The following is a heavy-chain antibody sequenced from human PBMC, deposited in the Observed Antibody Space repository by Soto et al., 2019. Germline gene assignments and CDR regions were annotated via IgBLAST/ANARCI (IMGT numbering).Heavy chain of an antibody. D-gene: IGHD3-22*01. J-gene: IGHJ4*02. CDR2: IWFDGSTT. CDR3: AKNHNYYDRSGHYYGDGGFDY. Sequence: QVHLAESGGGVVPPGRSLRLSCAASGFIFNNFGMHWVRQAPGKGLEWVAVIWFDGSTTYYADSVKGRCTISRDNSKNTLYLEINSLRAEDTAVYYCAKNHNYYDRSGHYYGDGGFDYWGQGTRVTVSS. CDR1: GFIFNNFG. V-gene: IGHV3-33*08.